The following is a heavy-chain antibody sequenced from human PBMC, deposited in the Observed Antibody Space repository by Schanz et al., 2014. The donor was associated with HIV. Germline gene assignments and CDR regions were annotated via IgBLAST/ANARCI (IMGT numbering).Heavy chain of an antibody. Sequence: QLSESGGDLVRPGASLRLSCAASGFSFSTYAMAWVRQAPGEGLEWVSAISRSGGSTFYSDSVKGRFTISRDNSKNSLSLQMNSLGDQDTAMYYCARSPSYGMDVWGQGTTVTVSS. CDR1: GFSFSTYA. V-gene: IGHV3-23*01. J-gene: IGHJ6*02. CDR3: ARSPSYGMDV. CDR2: ISRSGGST.